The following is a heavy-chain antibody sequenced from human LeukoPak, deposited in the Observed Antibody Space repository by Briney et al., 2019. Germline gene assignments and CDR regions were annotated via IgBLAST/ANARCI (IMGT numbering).Heavy chain of an antibody. CDR1: GFTFSSYE. D-gene: IGHD3-10*01. J-gene: IGHJ6*02. V-gene: IGHV3-48*03. CDR3: AKDPPIGGGDYYGIDV. Sequence: GGSLRLSCAASGFTFSSYEMNWVRQAPGKGLEWVSYISSSGSTIYYADSVKGRFTISRDNAKNTLYLQMNSLRAEDTAVYYCAKDPPIGGGDYYGIDVWGQGTTVTVSS. CDR2: ISSSGSTI.